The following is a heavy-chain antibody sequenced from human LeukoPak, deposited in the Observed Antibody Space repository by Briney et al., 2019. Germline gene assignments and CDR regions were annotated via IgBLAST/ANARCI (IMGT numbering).Heavy chain of an antibody. V-gene: IGHV4-4*02. CDR3: TRGGSAPYALDI. CDR2: IFHSGST. Sequence: SETLSLTCAVSGGAITSDNWWTWVRQPPGKGLEWIGEIFHSGSTNSNPSLKSRVTISVDTSKKQFSLKLTSVTAADTAVYYCTRGGSAPYALDIWGKGQWSPSL. CDR1: GGAITSDNW. J-gene: IGHJ3*02.